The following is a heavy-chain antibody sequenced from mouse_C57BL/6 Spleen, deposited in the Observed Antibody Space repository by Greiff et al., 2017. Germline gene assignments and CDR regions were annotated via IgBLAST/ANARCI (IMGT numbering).Heavy chain of an antibody. CDR1: GYTFTSYW. Sequence: QVQLQQPGAELVMPGASVKLSCKASGYTFTSYWMHWVKQRPGQGLEWIGEIDPSDSYTNYNQKFKGKSTLTVDKSSSTAYMQLSSLTSEDSAVYYCASYYYGSSYGYFDVWGTGTTVTVSS. CDR3: ASYYYGSSYGYFDV. CDR2: IDPSDSYT. V-gene: IGHV1-69*01. D-gene: IGHD1-1*01. J-gene: IGHJ1*03.